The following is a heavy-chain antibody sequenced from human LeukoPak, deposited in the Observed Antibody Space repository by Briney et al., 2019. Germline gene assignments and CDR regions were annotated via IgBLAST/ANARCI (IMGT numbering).Heavy chain of an antibody. CDR2: INPNSVAT. CDR3: ARITYYYGSGSPHNWFDP. V-gene: IGHV1-2*02. D-gene: IGHD3-10*01. J-gene: IGHJ5*02. CDR1: GGTFSSYA. Sequence: AASVKVSCKASGGTFSSYAISWVRQAPGQGLEGMGGINPNSVATNYATKFQGRVTMTRDTSITTAYMELSRLRSDDTAVYYCARITYYYGSGSPHNWFDPWGQGTLVTVSS.